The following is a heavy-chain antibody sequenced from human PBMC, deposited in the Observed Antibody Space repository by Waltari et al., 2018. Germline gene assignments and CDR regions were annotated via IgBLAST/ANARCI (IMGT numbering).Heavy chain of an antibody. CDR3: ARGLLYPPGHEDY. D-gene: IGHD2-21*01. V-gene: IGHV3-7*01. Sequence: EVQLVESGGGLVQPGGSLRLSCAASGFTFSSYWMSWVRQAPGKGREWVANIKQDGREKYYVDSVKGRCTISRDNAKNSLYLQMNSLRAEDTAVYYCARGLLYPPGHEDYWGQGTLVTVSS. CDR2: IKQDGREK. J-gene: IGHJ4*02. CDR1: GFTFSSYW.